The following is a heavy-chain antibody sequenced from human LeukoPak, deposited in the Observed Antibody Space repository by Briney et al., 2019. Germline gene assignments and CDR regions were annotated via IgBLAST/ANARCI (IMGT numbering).Heavy chain of an antibody. Sequence: ASVKVSCKSSGYTFTTYGITWVRQAPGQGLEWMGWISTYNSNTNYAQKLQGRVTMTTDTSTSTAYMELRSLRSNDTNMYFCARDRMDTGTYFDYWGQGTLVTVSS. D-gene: IGHD5-18*01. CDR1: GYTFTTYG. CDR2: ISTYNSNT. CDR3: ARDRMDTGTYFDY. J-gene: IGHJ4*02. V-gene: IGHV1-18*01.